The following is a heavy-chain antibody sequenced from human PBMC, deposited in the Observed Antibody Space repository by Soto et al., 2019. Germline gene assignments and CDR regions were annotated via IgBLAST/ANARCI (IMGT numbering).Heavy chain of an antibody. CDR3: ARDLSVGGDLNWFDP. CDR1: GYTFTGYY. D-gene: IGHD2-21*01. V-gene: IGHV1-2*04. CDR2: INPNSGGT. Sequence: ASVKVSCKASGYTFTGYYMHWVRQAPGQGLEWMGWINPNSGGTNYAQKFQGWVTMTRDTSISTAYMELSRLRSDDTAVYYCARDLSVGGDLNWFDPWGQGTLVTVSS. J-gene: IGHJ5*02.